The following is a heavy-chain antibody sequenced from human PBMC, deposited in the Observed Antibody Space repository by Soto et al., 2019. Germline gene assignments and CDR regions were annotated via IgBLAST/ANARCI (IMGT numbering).Heavy chain of an antibody. V-gene: IGHV3-48*01. Sequence: PGGSLRLSCAASGFTFSSYSMNWVRQAPGKGLEWVSYISSSSSTIYYADSVKGRFTISRDNAKNSLYLQMNSLRAEDTAVYYCARFRWTIYYDFDRWGRGTLVPVSS. CDR3: ARFRWTIYYDFDR. CDR1: GFTFSSYS. J-gene: IGHJ2*01. D-gene: IGHD3-3*01. CDR2: ISSSSSTI.